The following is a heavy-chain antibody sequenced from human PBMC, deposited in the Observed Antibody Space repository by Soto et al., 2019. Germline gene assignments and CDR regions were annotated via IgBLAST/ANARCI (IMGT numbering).Heavy chain of an antibody. D-gene: IGHD3-10*01. V-gene: IGHV1-8*01. CDR2: MNPNSGDT. CDR3: ARGELLWFGELIR. Sequence: QVQLVQSGAEVKKPGASVKVSCKASGYTFTSYEINWVRQATGQGLEWMGWMNPNSGDTGYAQKFQGRVTMTTNTSISTAYMELSSLRSEDTAVYYCARGELLWFGELIRWGQGTLVTVSS. CDR1: GYTFTSYE. J-gene: IGHJ4*02.